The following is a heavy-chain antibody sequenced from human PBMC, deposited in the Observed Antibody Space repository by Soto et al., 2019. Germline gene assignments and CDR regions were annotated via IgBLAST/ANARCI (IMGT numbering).Heavy chain of an antibody. Sequence: PGGSLRLSCAASGFTFSSSAMSWVCQAPGRGLEWVSAISGSGGSTYYADSVRGRFTISRDNSKNTLYLQMNSLRAEDTAIYYCAKVFDAYYYDSSGHFDYWGQGTLVTVSS. J-gene: IGHJ4*02. CDR3: AKVFDAYYYDSSGHFDY. V-gene: IGHV3-23*01. CDR1: GFTFSSSA. D-gene: IGHD3-22*01. CDR2: ISGSGGST.